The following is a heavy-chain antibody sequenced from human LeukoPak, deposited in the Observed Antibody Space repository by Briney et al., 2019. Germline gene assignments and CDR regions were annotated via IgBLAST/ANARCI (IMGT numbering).Heavy chain of an antibody. D-gene: IGHD1-14*01. CDR3: ARYSRNGADEIGF. CDR2: IYHGGST. J-gene: IGHJ4*02. V-gene: IGHV4-38-2*01. CDR1: GYSISSGYY. Sequence: SETLSLTCAVSGYSISSGYYWGWIRQPPGRGLEWIGTIYHGGSTYYNPSLTSRVTISVDTSKNQLSLKLTSVTAADTAVYYCARYSRNGADEIGFWGQGTLVTVSS.